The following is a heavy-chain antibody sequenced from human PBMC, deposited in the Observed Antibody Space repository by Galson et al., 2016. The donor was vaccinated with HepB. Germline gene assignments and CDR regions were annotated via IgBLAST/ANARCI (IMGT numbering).Heavy chain of an antibody. CDR1: GDSVSSNSAA. CDR2: TYYRSKWYN. Sequence: CAISGDSVSSNSAAWTWIRQSPLRGLEWLGRTYYRSKWYNDYAVSVKSRISIHPDTSKNQFSLQLNSVTPEDTAVYYCARVRCSTFRCQNWFDPWRQGTLVTVSS. D-gene: IGHD2/OR15-2a*01. J-gene: IGHJ5*02. CDR3: ARVRCSTFRCQNWFDP. V-gene: IGHV6-1*01.